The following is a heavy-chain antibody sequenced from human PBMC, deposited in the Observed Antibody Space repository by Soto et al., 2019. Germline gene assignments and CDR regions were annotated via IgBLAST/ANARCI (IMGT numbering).Heavy chain of an antibody. D-gene: IGHD2-2*01. V-gene: IGHV4-61*01. Sequence: PSETLSLTCTVSGGSVSSGSYYWSWIRQPPGKGLEWIGYIYYSGSTNYNPTLKSRVTISVDTSKNQFSLKLSSVTAADTAVYYCARAQGLSVVPAAIWYYFDYWGQGTLVTVSS. CDR2: IYYSGST. CDR1: GGSVSSGSYY. J-gene: IGHJ4*02. CDR3: ARAQGLSVVPAAIWYYFDY.